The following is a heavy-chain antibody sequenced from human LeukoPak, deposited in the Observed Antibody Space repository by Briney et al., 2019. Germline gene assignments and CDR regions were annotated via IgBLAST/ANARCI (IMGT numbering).Heavy chain of an antibody. V-gene: IGHV4-31*03. J-gene: IGHJ3*02. CDR1: GGSISSGGYY. CDR2: IYHSGST. Sequence: SQTLSLTCTVSGGSISSGGYYWSWIRQHPGKGLEWIGYIYHSGSTYYNPSLKSRVTISVDRSKNQFSLKLSSVTAADTAVYYCARGPGDAFDIWGQGTMVTVSS. CDR3: ARGPGDAFDI.